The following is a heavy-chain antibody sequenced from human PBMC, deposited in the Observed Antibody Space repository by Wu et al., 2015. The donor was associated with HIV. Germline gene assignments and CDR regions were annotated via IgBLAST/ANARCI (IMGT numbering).Heavy chain of an antibody. Sequence: QVRLLQSGAEVKRPGASVKVSCKAAEHNIINYYVHWVRQAPGQGLEWMGWVKPDGSDRYIAKXFLGRVILTRGAPNNTAYMELRDLKFDDTAVYYCAKPGGAGIVFKDSQKFGMDLWGPGTAVVVSS. CDR3: AKPGGAGIVFKDSQKFGMDL. J-gene: IGHJ6*01. CDR1: EHNIINYY. CDR2: VKPDGSDR. V-gene: IGHV1-2*02. D-gene: IGHD2-21*01.